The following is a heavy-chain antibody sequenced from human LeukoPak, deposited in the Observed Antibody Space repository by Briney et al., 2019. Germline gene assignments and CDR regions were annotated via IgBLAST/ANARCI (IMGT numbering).Heavy chain of an antibody. CDR1: GGSISSSSYY. D-gene: IGHD3-3*01. Sequence: SETLSLTCTVSGGSISSSSYYWGWIRQPPGKGLEWIGSIYYSGSTYYNPSLKSRVTISVDTSKDQFSLKLSSVTAADTAVYYCARQSGEWIFGVVIYQYYFDYWGQGTLVTVSS. V-gene: IGHV4-39*01. J-gene: IGHJ4*02. CDR3: ARQSGEWIFGVVIYQYYFDY. CDR2: IYYSGST.